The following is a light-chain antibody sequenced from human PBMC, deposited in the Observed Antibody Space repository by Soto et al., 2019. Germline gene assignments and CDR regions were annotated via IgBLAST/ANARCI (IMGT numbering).Light chain of an antibody. CDR1: QSVNSN. V-gene: IGKV3-15*01. J-gene: IGKJ1*01. CDR3: QQYNNWPRT. CDR2: RAS. Sequence: EIVLTQSPGTLSLSPGERATLSCMASQSVNSNLAWYQQKPGQAPRLLIYRASTRATGIPARFSGSGSGTDFTLTISGLQSEDFAVYYCQQYNNWPRTFGQGTKVDIK.